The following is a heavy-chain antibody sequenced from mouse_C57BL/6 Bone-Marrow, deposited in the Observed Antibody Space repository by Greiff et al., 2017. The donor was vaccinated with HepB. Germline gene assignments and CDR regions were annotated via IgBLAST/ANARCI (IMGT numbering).Heavy chain of an antibody. CDR2: ISSGSSYT. V-gene: IGHV5-6*01. D-gene: IGHD2-5*01. Sequence: EVKLVESGGDLVKPGGSLKLSCAASGFTFSSYGMSWVRQTPDKRLEWVATISSGSSYTYYPDSVKGRFTISRDNAKNTLYLQMSSLKSEDTAMYYCASLYYSNYLYYWGQGTTLTVSS. CDR3: ASLYYSNYLYY. CDR1: GFTFSSYG. J-gene: IGHJ2*01.